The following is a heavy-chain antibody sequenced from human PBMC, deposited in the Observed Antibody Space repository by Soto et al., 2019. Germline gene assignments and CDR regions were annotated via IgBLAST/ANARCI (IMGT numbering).Heavy chain of an antibody. V-gene: IGHV4-61*01. CDR3: ARDRGYYGMDV. Sequence: QVQLQESGPGLVKPSETLSLTCTVSGGSVSSGSYYWSWIRQPPGKGLEWIGYFYYSGSTNYNPSLKSRVTISVDTSKNQFSLKLSSVTAADTAVYYCARDRGYYGMDVWGQGTTVTVSS. CDR1: GGSVSSGSYY. CDR2: FYYSGST. J-gene: IGHJ6*02.